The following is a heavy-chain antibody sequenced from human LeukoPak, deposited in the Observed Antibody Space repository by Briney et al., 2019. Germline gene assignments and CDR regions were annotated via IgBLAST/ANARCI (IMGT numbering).Heavy chain of an antibody. D-gene: IGHD6-13*01. CDR2: IRYDGNNK. J-gene: IGHJ4*02. CDR1: GFTFSSYA. V-gene: IGHV3-30*04. CDR3: ARVIAAAGTRVDY. Sequence: GGSLRLSCAASGFTFSSYAMHWVRQAPGKGLEWVAVIRYDGNNKYYADSVKGRFTISRDNSKNTLYLQMNSLRAEDTAVYYCARVIAAAGTRVDYWGQGTLVTVSS.